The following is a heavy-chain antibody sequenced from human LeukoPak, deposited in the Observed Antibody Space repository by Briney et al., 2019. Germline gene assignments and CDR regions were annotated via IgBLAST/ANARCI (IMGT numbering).Heavy chain of an antibody. CDR2: IYHSGST. CDR1: GGSISSSNW. J-gene: IGHJ3*02. Sequence: SGTLSLTCAVSGGSISSSNWWSWVRQPPGKGLEWIGEIYHSGSTNYNPSLKSRVTISVDKSKNQFSLKLSSVTAADTAVYYCARDWKETYYYDSSGPGDAFDIWGQGTMVTVSS. CDR3: ARDWKETYYYDSSGPGDAFDI. D-gene: IGHD3-22*01. V-gene: IGHV4-4*02.